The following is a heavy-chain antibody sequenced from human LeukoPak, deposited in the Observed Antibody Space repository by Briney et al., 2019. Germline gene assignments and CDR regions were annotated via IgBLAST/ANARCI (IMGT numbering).Heavy chain of an antibody. D-gene: IGHD3-3*01. Sequence: SETLSLTCTVSGGSISNYYWGWIRQPPGKGLEWIGSFFYSGSTYYNPSLKSRLTMSVDTSNNQFSLKLMSVTAADTAVYYCASGTSTYYELYFWGQGTLVTVSS. CDR1: GGSISNYY. CDR3: ASGTSTYYELYF. V-gene: IGHV4-39*01. CDR2: FFYSGST. J-gene: IGHJ4*02.